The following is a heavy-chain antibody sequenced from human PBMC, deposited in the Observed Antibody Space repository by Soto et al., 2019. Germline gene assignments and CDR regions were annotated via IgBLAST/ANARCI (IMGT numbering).Heavy chain of an antibody. Sequence: ASVKVSCKASGYTFTSYGISWVRQAPGQGLEWMGWISAYNGNTNYAQKLQGRVTMTTDTSTSTAYMELRSLRSDDTAVYYCARGYDYVWGSYRYGHFDYWGQGTLVTVSS. V-gene: IGHV1-18*01. CDR1: GYTFTSYG. CDR3: ARGYDYVWGSYRYGHFDY. J-gene: IGHJ4*02. CDR2: ISAYNGNT. D-gene: IGHD3-16*02.